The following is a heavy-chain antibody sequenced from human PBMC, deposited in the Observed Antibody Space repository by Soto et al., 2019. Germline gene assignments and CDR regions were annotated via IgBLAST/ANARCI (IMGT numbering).Heavy chain of an antibody. D-gene: IGHD6-13*01. J-gene: IGHJ4*02. CDR2: INYSGST. Sequence: PSETLSLTCTVSGGSVSSSSYYWGWVRQPPGKGLEWIGSINYSGSTYYNPSLESRVTISVDKSKNQFSLKLSSVTAADTAVYYCARGGRAAAASGTPYYFDYWGQGTLVTVSS. V-gene: IGHV4-39*01. CDR1: GGSVSSSSYY. CDR3: ARGGRAAAASGTPYYFDY.